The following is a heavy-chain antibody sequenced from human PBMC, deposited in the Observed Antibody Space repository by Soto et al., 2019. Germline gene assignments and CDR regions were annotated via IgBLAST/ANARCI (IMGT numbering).Heavy chain of an antibody. Sequence: TVGGGCISRCSWCRNKKKPGKGLEWIGYINYSGSTNYNPPLKSRVTLSVDTSKNQFPLKLSSVTAADTAVYYCARLKVAGKNSGWFDPWGQGTLVTVSS. CDR1: GGCISRCS. D-gene: IGHD6-19*01. CDR3: ARLKVAGKNSGWFDP. V-gene: IGHV4-59*08. CDR2: INYSGST. J-gene: IGHJ5*02.